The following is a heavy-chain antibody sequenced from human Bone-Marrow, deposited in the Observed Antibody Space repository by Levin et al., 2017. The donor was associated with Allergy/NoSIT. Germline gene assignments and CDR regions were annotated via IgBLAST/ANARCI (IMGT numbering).Heavy chain of an antibody. D-gene: IGHD4-11*01. V-gene: IGHV1-2*02. CDR1: GYSFTGSY. CDR2: MNPKSGAS. J-gene: IGHJ6*02. CDR3: ARDRLHTTDSDTWLEKFFYGVDA. Sequence: ASVKVSCKASGYSFTGSYMQWVRQAPGQGLEWMGWMNPKSGASKYAQKFQGRVTMTRETSISTAYMELSRLTSDDTAVYYCARDRLHTTDSDTWLEKFFYGVDAWGQGTTVTVAS.